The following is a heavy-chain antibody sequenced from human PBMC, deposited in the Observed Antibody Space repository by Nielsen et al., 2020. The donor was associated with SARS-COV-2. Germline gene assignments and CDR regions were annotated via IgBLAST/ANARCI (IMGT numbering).Heavy chain of an antibody. CDR2: IYYTGTT. CDR3: ARARATIFGLVMSYGMDV. Sequence: SETLSLTCTVSGGSISSKNWWSWVRQSPGKGLEWIGAIYYTGTTSYNPSLKSRISISVDQSKNQFSLNLSSVTAADTAVYYCARARATIFGLVMSYGMDVWGQGTTVAVSS. V-gene: IGHV4-4*02. CDR1: GGSISSKNW. J-gene: IGHJ6*02. D-gene: IGHD3/OR15-3a*01.